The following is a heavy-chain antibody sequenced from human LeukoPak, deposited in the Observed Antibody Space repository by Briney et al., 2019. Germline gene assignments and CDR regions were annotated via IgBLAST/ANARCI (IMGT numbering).Heavy chain of an antibody. CDR2: ISDSGST. V-gene: IGHV4-30-4*07. CDR1: GDSVSSGGHF. J-gene: IGHJ4*02. Sequence: PSETLSLTCDVSGDSVSSGGHFWSWIRQPPGKGLEWIGYISDSGSTYFTPSLKTRLSISLDTSKNQFSLSLSSMTAADTAVFYCARISFDFLTGYKFDYWGRGTLVTVSS. D-gene: IGHD3-9*01. CDR3: ARISFDFLTGYKFDY.